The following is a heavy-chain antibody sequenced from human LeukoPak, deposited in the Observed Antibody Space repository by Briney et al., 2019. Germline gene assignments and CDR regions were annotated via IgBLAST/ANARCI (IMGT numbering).Heavy chain of an antibody. V-gene: IGHV1-18*01. D-gene: IGHD2-2*01. Sequence: GASVKVSCKASGYTFTSYGISWVRQAPGQGLEWMGWISAYNGNTNYAQKLQGRVTMTTDTSTSTAYMELRSMRSYDTAVYYCARDRGGPLGYCSSTSCYNDDYWGQGTLVTVSS. CDR2: ISAYNGNT. J-gene: IGHJ4*02. CDR3: ARDRGGPLGYCSSTSCYNDDY. CDR1: GYTFTSYG.